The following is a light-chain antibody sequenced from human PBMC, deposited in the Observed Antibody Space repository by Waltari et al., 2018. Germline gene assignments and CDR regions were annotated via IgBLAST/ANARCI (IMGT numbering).Light chain of an antibody. J-gene: IGLJ2*01. CDR2: EVT. V-gene: IGLV2-23*02. Sequence: QSALSQPASVSGSPGQSITISCAGTSSDVGNYNVVSWYQQHPGKVPKLIIYEVTQRPSGGCDRFSGSKSGNTASLTISVLQPEDEANYYCCSYAGGGTPRLLFGGGTEVTVL. CDR3: CSYAGGGTPRLL. CDR1: SSDVGNYNV.